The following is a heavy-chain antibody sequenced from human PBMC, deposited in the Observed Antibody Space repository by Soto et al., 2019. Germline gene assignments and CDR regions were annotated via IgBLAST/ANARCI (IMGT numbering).Heavy chain of an antibody. CDR1: GFTFSSYV. CDR3: AKDGRYSSGRGWFDP. Sequence: EVQLLESGGGLVQPGGSLRLSCAASGFTFSSYVMSWVRQAPGKGLEWVAGISGSGGSTYYADSVKGRFTISRDNSKNTLYLQMNSLIAEETAVYYCAKDGRYSSGRGWFDPWGQGTLVTVSS. V-gene: IGHV3-23*01. D-gene: IGHD6-19*01. J-gene: IGHJ5*02. CDR2: ISGSGGST.